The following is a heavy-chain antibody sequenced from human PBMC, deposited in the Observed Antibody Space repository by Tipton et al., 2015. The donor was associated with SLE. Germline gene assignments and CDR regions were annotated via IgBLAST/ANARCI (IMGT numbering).Heavy chain of an antibody. CDR1: GYSISSGYY. D-gene: IGHD3-10*01. J-gene: IGHJ5*02. V-gene: IGHV4-38-2*01. CDR3: ARSGDWFDP. CDR2: IYHSGST. Sequence: GLVKPSETLSLTCAVSGYSISSGYYWGWIRQPPGKGLEWIGSIYHSGSTYYNPSLKSRVTISVDTSKNQFSLKLSSVTAADTAVYYCARSGDWFDPWGQGTLVTVSS.